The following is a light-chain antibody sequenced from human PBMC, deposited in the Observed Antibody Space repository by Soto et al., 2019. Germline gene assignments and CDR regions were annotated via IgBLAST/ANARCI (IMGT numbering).Light chain of an antibody. CDR3: QQYDHLPRT. Sequence: DIQMIQSPSSLSASVGDRVTITCQASQGISNNLNWYQQKPGKAPKLLIYDASNLERGVPSRFSGRGSGTDFTFTISSLQPEDFATYYCQQYDHLPRTFGRGTKVEIK. V-gene: IGKV1-33*01. CDR1: QGISNN. CDR2: DAS. J-gene: IGKJ1*01.